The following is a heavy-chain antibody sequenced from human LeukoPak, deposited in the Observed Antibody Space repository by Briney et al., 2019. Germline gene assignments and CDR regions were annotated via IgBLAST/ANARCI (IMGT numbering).Heavy chain of an antibody. D-gene: IGHD6-13*01. J-gene: IGHJ4*02. CDR2: INWNGGST. CDR3: ARDFEGIAAAGRPDFGY. CDR1: GFTFDDYG. Sequence: AGSLRLSCAASGFTFDDYGMSWVRQAPGKGLEWVSGINWNGGSTGYADSVKGRFTISRDNAKNSLYLQMNSLRAEDTALYYCARDFEGIAAAGRPDFGYWGQGTLVTVSS. V-gene: IGHV3-20*04.